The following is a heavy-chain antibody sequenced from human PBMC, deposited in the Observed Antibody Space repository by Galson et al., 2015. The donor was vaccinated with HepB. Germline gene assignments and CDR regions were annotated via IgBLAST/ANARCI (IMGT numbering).Heavy chain of an antibody. D-gene: IGHD6-19*01. CDR3: ARAEGYSSGWRFDY. J-gene: IGHJ4*02. CDR2: IYYSGST. V-gene: IGHV4-61*01. CDR1: GGSVSSSTYY. Sequence: ETLSLTCTVSGGSVSSSTYYWNWIRQPPGKALEWLGYIYYSGSTNYNPSLSGRVTISVDTSKTQVSLKLTSVTAADTAVYYCARAEGYSSGWRFDYWGQGTLVSVSS.